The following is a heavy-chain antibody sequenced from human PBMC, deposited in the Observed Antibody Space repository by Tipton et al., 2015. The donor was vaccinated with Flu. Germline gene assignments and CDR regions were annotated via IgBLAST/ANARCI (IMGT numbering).Heavy chain of an antibody. CDR3: ARAWAAAGSA. Sequence: SLRLSCAASGFTFSDHGMHWVRQAPGKGLEWVAVIWYDGYIKYYSDSVMGRFTVSRDNAKNSLYLQMNSLRSEDTAVYYCARAWAAAGSAWGQGTLVTVSS. V-gene: IGHV3-33*01. D-gene: IGHD6-13*01. CDR2: IWYDGYIK. J-gene: IGHJ5*02. CDR1: GFTFSDHG.